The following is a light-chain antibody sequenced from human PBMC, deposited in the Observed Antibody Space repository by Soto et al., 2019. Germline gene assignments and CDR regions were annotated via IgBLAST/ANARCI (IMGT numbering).Light chain of an antibody. CDR1: SSDVGGYNY. Sequence: QSVLTQPASVSGSPEQSITISCTGTSSDVGGYNYVSWYQQHPGKAPKLMIYEVSNRPSGVSNRFSGSKSGNTASLTNSGLQAEDEADYYCSSYTSSSTFFFGTGTKVTVL. CDR2: EVS. CDR3: SSYTSSSTFF. J-gene: IGLJ1*01. V-gene: IGLV2-14*01.